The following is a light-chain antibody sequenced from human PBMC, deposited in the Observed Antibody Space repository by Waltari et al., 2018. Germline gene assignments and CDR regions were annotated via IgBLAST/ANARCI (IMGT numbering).Light chain of an antibody. Sequence: VLMQSPGTLPLSPGERATLSCRASQTIRDSLAWYQQKPGQAPRLLIYGASSRAAGIPDRFSGSGSGTDFSLTISRLEPEDFAVYYCQHYVRLPVTFGRGTKVEI. CDR1: QTIRDS. V-gene: IGKV3-20*01. CDR2: GAS. CDR3: QHYVRLPVT. J-gene: IGKJ1*01.